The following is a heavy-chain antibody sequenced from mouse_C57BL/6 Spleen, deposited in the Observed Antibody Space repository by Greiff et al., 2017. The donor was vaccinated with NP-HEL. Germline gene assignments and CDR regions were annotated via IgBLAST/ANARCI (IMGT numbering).Heavy chain of an antibody. CDR3: ERGIYDSYYDDWYFDV. V-gene: IGHV1-80*01. CDR2: IYPGDGDT. J-gene: IGHJ1*03. CDR1: GYAFSSYW. D-gene: IGHD2-3*01. Sequence: QVQLQQSGAELVKPGASVKISCKASGYAFSSYWMHWVKQRPGKGLEWIGQIYPGDGDTNYNGKFKGKATLTADKSSSTAYMQLSSLTSEDSAVYFGERGIYDSYYDDWYFDVWGTGTTVTVSS.